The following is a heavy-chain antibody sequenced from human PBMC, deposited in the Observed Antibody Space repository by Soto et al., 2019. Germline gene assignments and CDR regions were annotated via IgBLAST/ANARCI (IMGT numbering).Heavy chain of an antibody. J-gene: IGHJ5*02. CDR1: GFTFSSYA. CDR3: AKEAEIPYYDYVWGSPPNNWFDP. CDR2: ISGSGGST. D-gene: IGHD3-16*01. Sequence: QPGGSLRLSCAASGFTFSSYAMSWVRQAPGKGLEWVSAISGSGGSTYYADSVKGRFTISRDNSKNTLYLQMDSLRAEDTAVYYCAKEAEIPYYDYVWGSPPNNWFDPWGQGTLVTVSS. V-gene: IGHV3-23*01.